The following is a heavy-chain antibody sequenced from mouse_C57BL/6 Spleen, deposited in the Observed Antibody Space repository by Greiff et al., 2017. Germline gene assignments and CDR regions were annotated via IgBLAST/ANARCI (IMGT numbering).Heavy chain of an antibody. J-gene: IGHJ1*03. Sequence: VQLQQSGPELVKPGASVKISCKASGYAFSSSWMNWVKQRPGKGLEWIGRIYPGDGDTNYNGKFKGKATLTADKSSSKAYMQLSSLTSEDSAVYFCARKGLDSPYWYFDVWGTGTTVTVSS. CDR1: GYAFSSSW. D-gene: IGHD2-10*02. V-gene: IGHV1-82*01. CDR3: ARKGLDSPYWYFDV. CDR2: IYPGDGDT.